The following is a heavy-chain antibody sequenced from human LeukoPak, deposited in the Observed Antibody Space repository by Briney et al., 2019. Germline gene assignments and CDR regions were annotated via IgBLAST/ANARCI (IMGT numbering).Heavy chain of an antibody. V-gene: IGHV4-34*01. CDR1: GGSFSGYY. D-gene: IGHD3-3*01. CDR2: INHSGST. CDR3: ARQGYQEGDFWSGYYRYYFDY. J-gene: IGHJ4*02. Sequence: PSETLSLTCAVYGGSFSGYYWSWIRQPPGKGLEWIGEINHSGSTNYNPSLKSRVTISVDTSKNQFSLKLSSVTAADTAVYYCARQGYQEGDFWSGYYRYYFDYWGQGTLVTVSS.